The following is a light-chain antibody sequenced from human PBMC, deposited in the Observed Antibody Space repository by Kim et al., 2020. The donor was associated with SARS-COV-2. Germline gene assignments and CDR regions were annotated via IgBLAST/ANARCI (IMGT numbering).Light chain of an antibody. CDR2: EVS. V-gene: IGLV2-18*02. J-gene: IGLJ2*01. CDR1: SSGVGSYNR. CDR3: SSYTSSNTVV. Sequence: GQSVTSSGTGTSSGVGSYNRVSWYQQPPGTAPKVMIYEVSNRPSGVPDRFSGSKSGKTASLTISGLQAEDEADYYCSSYTSSNTVVFGGGTKLTVL.